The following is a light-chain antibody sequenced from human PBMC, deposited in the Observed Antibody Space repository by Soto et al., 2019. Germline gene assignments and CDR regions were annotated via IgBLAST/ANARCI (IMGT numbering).Light chain of an antibody. CDR2: AAS. J-gene: IGKJ1*01. V-gene: IGKV1-5*01. CDR3: QHDNSYSEA. CDR1: QTITSW. Sequence: DIQMTQSPSSLSASVGDRVTITCRASQTITSWMAWYQQKPGKAPKLLIYAASTLESGVPSRFSGSGSGTDFTLTISSLQPDDFATYYCQHDNSYSEAFGQGTKV.